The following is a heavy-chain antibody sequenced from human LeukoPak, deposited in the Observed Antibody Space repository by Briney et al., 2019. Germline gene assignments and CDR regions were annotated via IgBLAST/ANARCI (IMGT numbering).Heavy chain of an antibody. V-gene: IGHV4-39*01. CDR2: MYYSGST. J-gene: IGHJ4*02. Sequence: TSETLSLTCTVSGGSISSSTYCWSWVRQPPGKGLEWIGCMYYSGSTYYSSSLKGRVTISLDTPRNQFSLRLNSVTASDTAVYYCARHIAYHANLDYWAREPWSPSPQ. CDR1: GGSISSSTYC. CDR3: ARHIAYHANLDY. D-gene: IGHD2-21*01.